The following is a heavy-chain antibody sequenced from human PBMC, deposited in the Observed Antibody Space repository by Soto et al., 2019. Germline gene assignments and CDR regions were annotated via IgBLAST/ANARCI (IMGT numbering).Heavy chain of an antibody. J-gene: IGHJ5*02. CDR1: GFTFSSYS. CDR2: ISSSSSYI. CDR3: ARLTFAYSSVPATAFGP. Sequence: PGGSLRLSCAASGFTFSSYSMNWVRQAPGKGLEWVSSISSSSSYIYYADSVKGRFTISRDNAKNSLYLQMNSLRAEDTAVYYCARLTFAYSSVPATAFGPWGQGTLVTVSS. V-gene: IGHV3-21*01. D-gene: IGHD6-19*01.